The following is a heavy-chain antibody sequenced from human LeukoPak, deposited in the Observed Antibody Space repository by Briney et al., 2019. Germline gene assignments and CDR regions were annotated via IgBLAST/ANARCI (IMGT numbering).Heavy chain of an antibody. CDR3: ARTIFGVTHGFDI. D-gene: IGHD3-3*01. J-gene: IGHJ3*02. V-gene: IGHV3-33*01. Sequence: GGSLRLSCAASGFAFSSYGMHWVRQAPGKGLEWVAVIWYDGSNKYYADSVKGRFTISRDNSKNTLYLQMNGLRAEDTAVYYCARTIFGVTHGFDIWGQGTMVTVSS. CDR1: GFAFSSYG. CDR2: IWYDGSNK.